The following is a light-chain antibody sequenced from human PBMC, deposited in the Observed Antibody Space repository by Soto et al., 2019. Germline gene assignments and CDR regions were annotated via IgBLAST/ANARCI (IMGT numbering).Light chain of an antibody. J-gene: IGKJ4*01. CDR1: QSVSNK. Sequence: EIVMTQSPATLSVSPGERVTLSCRASQSVSNKLAWYQQKPGQAPRLLIYGASTRATGIPARFSVSGSGTEFPLTISILQSEDFAVYYCQQYNNWPPLTFGGGTKVDTK. V-gene: IGKV3-15*01. CDR3: QQYNNWPPLT. CDR2: GAS.